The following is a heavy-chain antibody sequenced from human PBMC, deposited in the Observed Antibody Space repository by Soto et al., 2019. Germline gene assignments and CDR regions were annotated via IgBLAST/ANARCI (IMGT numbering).Heavy chain of an antibody. CDR3: AIQRARPPPDDFDI. CDR1: GGSISSGSYY. Sequence: SETLSLTCTVSGGSISSGSYYWGWIRQPPGKGLEWIGALYYSGSTYYKPSLRSRLSISVDTSKNQFSLKLTSATAADTAMYYCAIQRARPPPDDFDIWGKGTRVTVSS. D-gene: IGHD6-25*01. V-gene: IGHV4-39*01. CDR2: LYYSGST. J-gene: IGHJ3*02.